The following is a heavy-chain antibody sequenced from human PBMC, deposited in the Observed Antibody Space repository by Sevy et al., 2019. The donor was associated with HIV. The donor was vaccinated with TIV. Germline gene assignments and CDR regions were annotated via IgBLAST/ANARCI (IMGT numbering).Heavy chain of an antibody. D-gene: IGHD3-22*01. CDR3: AKRPYYYYNSDGHLVSSTDEADY. J-gene: IGHJ4*02. V-gene: IGHV3-23*01. Sequence: GGSLRLSCAASGFTFNIYAMSWVRQAPGKGLEWLSAISGGGDGTYYADSVKGRVTISGDNSRNTLYLQMNSLRAEDTAVYYCAKRPYYYYNSDGHLVSSTDEADYWGKGTLVTVSS. CDR2: ISGGGDGT. CDR1: GFTFNIYA.